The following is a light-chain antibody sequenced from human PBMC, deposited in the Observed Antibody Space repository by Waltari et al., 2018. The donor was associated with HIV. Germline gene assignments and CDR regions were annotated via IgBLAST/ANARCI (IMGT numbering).Light chain of an antibody. CDR3: QAWDSNTWV. CDR1: KLGARY. CDR2: QDS. V-gene: IGLV3-1*01. J-gene: IGLJ3*02. Sequence: SYELTQPPSVSVSPGQTASITCSGDKLGARYACWYQQRPGQSPVLVIYQDSKRPSGISERFSGSNSGNTATLTISGTQAMDEADYYCQAWDSNTWVFGGGTKLTVL.